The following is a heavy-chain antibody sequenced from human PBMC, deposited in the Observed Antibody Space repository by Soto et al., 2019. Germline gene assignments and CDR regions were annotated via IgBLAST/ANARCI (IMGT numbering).Heavy chain of an antibody. J-gene: IGHJ6*02. CDR1: GYTFSDFD. V-gene: IGHV1-8*01. D-gene: IGHD3-16*01. CDR2: MNAKSGDT. CDR3: ARGNPFNYAGFDV. Sequence: ASVKVSCKASGYTFSDFDINWLRQAAGQGPEWMGWMNAKSGDTFSAQRLQGKFDMTWDTSLSTAYMEVGSLTSDDAAIYYCARGNPFNYAGFDVWGQGTTVTVSS.